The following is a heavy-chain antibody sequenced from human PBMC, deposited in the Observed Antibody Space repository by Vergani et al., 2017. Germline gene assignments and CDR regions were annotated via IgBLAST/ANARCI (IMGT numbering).Heavy chain of an antibody. Sequence: EVQLVESWGGLVQPGGSLRLSCAASGFTFSRYTMNWVRQAPGKGLEWVSSISGSTTTIYYADSVKGRFTISRDNAKNSLYLQMNSLRAEDTAVYSGARAGPYCSSTSCPSDYWGQGILVTVSS. J-gene: IGHJ4*02. CDR3: ARAGPYCSSTSCPSDY. CDR1: GFTFSRYT. D-gene: IGHD2-2*01. V-gene: IGHV3-48*01. CDR2: ISGSTTTI.